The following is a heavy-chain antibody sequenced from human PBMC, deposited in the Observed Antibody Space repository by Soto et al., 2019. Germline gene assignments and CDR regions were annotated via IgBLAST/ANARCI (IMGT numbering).Heavy chain of an antibody. Sequence: QAQLVESGGGVVQPGRSLRLSCAASGFAFSSYGIHWVRQAPGTGLKWVAVISYDGSLQYYADSVKGRFTISRDNSKNMVLLQMSSLRAEDTAVYYCVSDRGYGHASVPYSWGQGTLVSVSS. J-gene: IGHJ4*02. V-gene: IGHV3-30*03. CDR2: ISYDGSLQ. D-gene: IGHD5-18*01. CDR3: VSDRGYGHASVPYS. CDR1: GFAFSSYG.